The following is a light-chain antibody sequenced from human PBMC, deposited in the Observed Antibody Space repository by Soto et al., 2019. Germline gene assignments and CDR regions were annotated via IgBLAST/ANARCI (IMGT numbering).Light chain of an antibody. V-gene: IGLV4-69*01. CDR1: SGHSSYA. J-gene: IGLJ1*01. CDR2: LNSDGSH. Sequence: QPVLTQSPSASASLGASVKFICTLSSGHSSYAIAWHQQQTEKGLRYLMKLNSDGSHSRGDGIPDRFSGSSSGAERYLTISSLQSEDEADYYGQTWGTGIRVFGTGTKRTGL. CDR3: QTWGTGIRV.